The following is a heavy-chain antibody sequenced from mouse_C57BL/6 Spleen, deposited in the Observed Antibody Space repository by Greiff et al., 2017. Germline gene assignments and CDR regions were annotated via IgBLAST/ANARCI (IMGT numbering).Heavy chain of an antibody. D-gene: IGHD1-1*01. CDR3: ARRGYGIAMDY. V-gene: IGHV1-78*01. J-gene: IGHJ4*01. CDR1: GYTITDHT. Sequence: QVQLQQSDAELVKPGASVKISCKASGYTITDHTIHWMKQRPEQGLEWIGYIYPRDGSTKYTEKFKGKATLTADKSSSTAYMQLNSLTSEDSAVYFCARRGYGIAMDYWGQGTSVTVSS. CDR2: IYPRDGST.